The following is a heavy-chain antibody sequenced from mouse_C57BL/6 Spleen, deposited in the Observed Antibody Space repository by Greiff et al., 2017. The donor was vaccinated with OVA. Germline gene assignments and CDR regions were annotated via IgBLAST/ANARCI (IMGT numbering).Heavy chain of an antibody. CDR3: ARGEAMDD. CDR1: GFTFTDYY. J-gene: IGHJ4*01. CDR2: IRNKANGYTT. V-gene: IGHV7-3*01. Sequence: EVKVEESGGGLVQPGGSLSLSCAASGFTFTDYYMSWVRQPPGQALEWLGFIRNKANGYTTEYSASVKGRFTISRDNSQSILYLQMNALRAEDSATYYCARGEAMDDWGQGTSVTVSS.